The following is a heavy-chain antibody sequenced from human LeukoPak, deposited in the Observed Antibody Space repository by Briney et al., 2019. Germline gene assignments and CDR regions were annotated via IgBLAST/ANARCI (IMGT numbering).Heavy chain of an antibody. CDR1: GYPFTSYY. CDR2: INPRGGSI. J-gene: IGHJ4*02. CDR3: ATDGTAWFGDY. D-gene: IGHD3-10*01. V-gene: IGHV1-46*01. Sequence: ASVKVSCKASGYPFTSYYMHWVRQAPGQGLEWMGIINPRGGSISYAQKFQGRVTMTEDTSTDTAYMELSSLRSEDTAVYYCATDGTAWFGDYWGQGTLATVSS.